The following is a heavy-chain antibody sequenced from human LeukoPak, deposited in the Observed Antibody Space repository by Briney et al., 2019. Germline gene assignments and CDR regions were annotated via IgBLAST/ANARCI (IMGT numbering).Heavy chain of an antibody. CDR2: ISGSGGNT. V-gene: IGHV3-23*01. CDR3: AKAAGIYSSGWPLDY. Sequence: GGSLRLSCAASGFTFSSYAMSWVRQAPGKGLEWVSGISGSGGNTNYADSVKGRFTTSRDSSKNTLYLQMNSLRAEDTAVYYCAKAAGIYSSGWPLDYWGQGTLVTVSS. J-gene: IGHJ4*02. D-gene: IGHD6-19*01. CDR1: GFTFSSYA.